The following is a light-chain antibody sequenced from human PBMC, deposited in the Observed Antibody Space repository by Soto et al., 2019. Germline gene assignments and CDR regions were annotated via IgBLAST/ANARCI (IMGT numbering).Light chain of an antibody. CDR2: DAS. V-gene: IGKV1-39*01. CDR1: HDISTF. CDR3: QQSDSTPYT. J-gene: IGKJ2*01. Sequence: DIQLTQSPSLLSASIGDRVTITCRASHDISTFLAWYQQKPGKAPRLLIYDASSLLSGVPSRFSGSGPGTDFTLTIASLQPEDFSTYYCQQSDSTPYTFGQGTKVEI.